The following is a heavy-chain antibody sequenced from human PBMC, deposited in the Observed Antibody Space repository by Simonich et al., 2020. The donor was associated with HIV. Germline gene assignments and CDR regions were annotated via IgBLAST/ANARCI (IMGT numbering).Heavy chain of an antibody. D-gene: IGHD6-6*01. J-gene: IGHJ4*02. Sequence: EVQLVESGGVLVQPGGSLRLSCAASGFTFSSSWMTWVRQAPGKGLEWVAKINQDGRQKYYVDSVKGRFTISRDNAKNLLYLQMDSLRVEDTAVYYCARGWDGSSSSLDDYWGQGTLVTVSS. CDR2: INQDGRQK. V-gene: IGHV3-7*01. CDR1: GFTFSSSW. CDR3: ARGWDGSSSSLDDY.